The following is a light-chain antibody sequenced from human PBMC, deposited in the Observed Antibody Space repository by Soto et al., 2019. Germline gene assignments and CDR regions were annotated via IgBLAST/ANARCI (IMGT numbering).Light chain of an antibody. CDR3: HQTAANPWT. J-gene: IGKJ1*01. V-gene: IGKV1-12*01. CDR2: AAS. CDR1: QGISTW. Sequence: DNRLNMSAAAVSAYVGDRVIITCRASQGISTWLAWYQQKAGKGPKLLIYAASSLHSGVPSTFSGSGSGTDFALTIISLQPEDFATYYCHQTAANPWTFAQGTKVDIK.